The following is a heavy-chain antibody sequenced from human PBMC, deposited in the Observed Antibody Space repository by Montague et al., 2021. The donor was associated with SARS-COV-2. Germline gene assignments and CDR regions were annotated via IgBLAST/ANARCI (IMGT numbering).Heavy chain of an antibody. J-gene: IGHJ6*02. D-gene: IGHD4-11*01. Sequence: SETLSLTCAVYGGSFSGNYWSWIRQPPGKGLEWTGEINHYGSTNYNPSLKSRVTMSVDTSKNQFSLKLSSVTAADTAVYYCARGLPVTTLFYYFGMDVWGQGTTVTVSS. CDR3: ARGLPVTTLFYYFGMDV. CDR1: GGSFSGNY. V-gene: IGHV4-34*01. CDR2: INHYGST.